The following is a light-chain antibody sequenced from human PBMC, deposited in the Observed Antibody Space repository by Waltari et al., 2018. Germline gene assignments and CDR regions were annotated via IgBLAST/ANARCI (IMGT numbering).Light chain of an antibody. J-gene: IGKJ5*01. V-gene: IGKV3-11*01. CDR3: QQRPNWPLS. Sequence: VLTQSPATLSLSPGDRAALSCRASQSIVDALAWYQQRPGQTHRLLIYDASNKAPGIPTRFSGSGSATNFCLPISTLVPQDFAVYYCQQRPNWPLSFGQERRLEI. CDR2: DAS. CDR1: QSIVDA.